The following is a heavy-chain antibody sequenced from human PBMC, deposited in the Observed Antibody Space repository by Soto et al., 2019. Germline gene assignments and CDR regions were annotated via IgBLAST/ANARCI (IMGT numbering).Heavy chain of an antibody. CDR2: MNPHSGNT. Sequence: QVQLVQSGAEVKKPGASVKVSCKASGYTCTSYDINWVRQATGQGLEWMGWMNPHSGNTGFAQKFQGRLTMTRDTSKSTAYMEVSSLRSEDTAIYYCARVSSGGTYYFDFWGQGTLVTVSS. CDR3: ARVSSGGTYYFDF. D-gene: IGHD2-15*01. J-gene: IGHJ4*02. V-gene: IGHV1-8*01. CDR1: GYTCTSYD.